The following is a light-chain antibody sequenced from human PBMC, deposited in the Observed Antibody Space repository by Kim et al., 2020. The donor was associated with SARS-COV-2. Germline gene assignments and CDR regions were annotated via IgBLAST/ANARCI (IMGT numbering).Light chain of an antibody. CDR3: QVWDGNTYHGI. V-gene: IGLV3-21*03. CDR2: DDS. Sequence: APGRTATITCAGDNIDRKNVLWYQRRPGQAPVLVIYDDSDRPSGIPERFSGSNSGNAATLTISRVETGDEADYFCQVWDGNTYHGIFGGGTQLTV. CDR1: NIDRKN. J-gene: IGLJ2*01.